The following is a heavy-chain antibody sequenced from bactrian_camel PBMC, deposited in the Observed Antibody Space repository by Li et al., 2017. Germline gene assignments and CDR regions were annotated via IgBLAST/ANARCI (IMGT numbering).Heavy chain of an antibody. J-gene: IGHJ6*01. CDR3: AADSRGDGNWLLMTQSFDS. CDR1: ETILRRYC. CDR2: IGIDGTT. Sequence: HVQLVESGGGSVQAGGSLRLSCAAPETILRRYCMAWFREVPGKGRERVARIGIDGTTTYARSLKGRFTISRDNAKSTHYLQMNDLEPEDTAMYFCAADSRGDGNWLLMTQSFDSWGQGTQVTVS. V-gene: IGHV3S9*01. D-gene: IGHD7*01.